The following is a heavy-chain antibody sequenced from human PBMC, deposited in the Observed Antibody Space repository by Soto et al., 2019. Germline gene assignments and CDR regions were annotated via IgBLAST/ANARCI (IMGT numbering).Heavy chain of an antibody. CDR1: GFTFSSYA. V-gene: IGHV3-23*01. J-gene: IGHJ6*02. D-gene: IGHD6-25*01. Sequence: GGSLRLSCAASGFTFSSYAMSWVRQAPGKGLEWVSAISDSGGSTYYADSVKGRFTISRDNSKNTLYLQMNSLRAEDTAVYYCAKDQRPTFPYGMGGCGQGTTVTVSS. CDR3: AKDQRPTFPYGMGG. CDR2: ISDSGGST.